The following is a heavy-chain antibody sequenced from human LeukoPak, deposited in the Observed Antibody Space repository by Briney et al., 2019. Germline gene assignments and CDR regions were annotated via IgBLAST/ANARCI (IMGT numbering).Heavy chain of an antibody. V-gene: IGHV3-9*01. Sequence: GGSLRLSCAASGFSFEAYGMYCVRQAPGKCLEWVSGITWNSDDMAYADSVKGRFAISRDNAKNCLYLQMNSLTVEDTALYYCTRVTSWRTGFDYWGQGTLVTVSS. CDR2: ITWNSDDM. D-gene: IGHD1-1*01. CDR1: GFSFEAYG. CDR3: TRVTSWRTGFDY. J-gene: IGHJ4*02.